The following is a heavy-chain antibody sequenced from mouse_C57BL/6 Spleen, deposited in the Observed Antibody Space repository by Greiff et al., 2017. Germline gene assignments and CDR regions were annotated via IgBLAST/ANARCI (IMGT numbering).Heavy chain of an antibody. J-gene: IGHJ2*01. CDR1: GFTFSDYY. Sequence: EVMLVESEGGLVQPGSSMKLSCTASGFTFSDYYMAWVRQVPEKGLEWVANINYDGSSTYYLDSLKSRFIISRDNAKNILYLQMSSLKSEDTATYYCARGEGDYWGQGTTLTVSS. CDR3: ARGEGDY. CDR2: INYDGSST. V-gene: IGHV5-16*01.